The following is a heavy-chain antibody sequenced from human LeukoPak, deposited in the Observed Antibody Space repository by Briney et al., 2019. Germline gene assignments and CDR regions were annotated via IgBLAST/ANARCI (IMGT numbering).Heavy chain of an antibody. D-gene: IGHD6-19*01. V-gene: IGHV4-4*07. CDR3: ARENSSGWYRGYYYYMDV. CDR1: GGSISSYY. J-gene: IGHJ6*03. CDR2: IHTSGST. Sequence: PSETLSLTCTVSGGSISSYYWSWIRQPAGKGLEWIGRIHTSGSTNYNPSLESRVTMSVDTSKNQFSLKLSSVTAADTAVYYCARENSSGWYRGYYYYMDVWGKGTTVTVSS.